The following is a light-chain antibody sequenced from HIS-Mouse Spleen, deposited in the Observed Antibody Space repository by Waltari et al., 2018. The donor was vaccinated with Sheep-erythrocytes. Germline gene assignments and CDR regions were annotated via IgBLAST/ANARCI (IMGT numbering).Light chain of an antibody. CDR2: QDS. CDR1: KLRDTY. V-gene: IGLV3-1*01. J-gene: IGLJ2*01. CDR3: QAWDSSTVV. Sequence: SYELTQPPSVSVSPGQTASITCSGDKLRDTYACWYQQKPGHSPVLVIYQDSKRPSGIPERLSGSNSGNTATLTISGTQAMDEADYYCQAWDSSTVVFGGGTKLTVL.